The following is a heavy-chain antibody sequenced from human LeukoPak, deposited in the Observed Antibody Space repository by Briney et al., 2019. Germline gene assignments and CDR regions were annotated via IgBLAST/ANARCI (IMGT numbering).Heavy chain of an antibody. CDR3: AKDGGGYYTWAFDY. J-gene: IGHJ4*02. CDR1: GFTFSSYG. Sequence: QSGGSLRLSCAASGFTFSSYGMSWVRQAPGKGLEWVLGVSGSGGSTYYADSVKGRFTISRDNYKNTLYLQMNSLRAEDTAVYYCAKDGGGYYTWAFDYWGQGTLVTVSS. CDR2: VSGSGGST. V-gene: IGHV3-23*01. D-gene: IGHD3-22*01.